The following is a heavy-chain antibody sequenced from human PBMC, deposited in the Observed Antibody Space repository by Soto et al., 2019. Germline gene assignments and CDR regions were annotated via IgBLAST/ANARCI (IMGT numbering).Heavy chain of an antibody. CDR1: GFTFSSYS. CDR2: ISSSSSTI. D-gene: IGHD2-15*01. CDR3: ARGSGSVVVAATKFNWFDP. V-gene: IGHV3-48*01. J-gene: IGHJ5*02. Sequence: PGGSLRLSCAASGFTFSSYSMKWVRQAPGKGLEWVSYISSSSSTIYYADSVKGRFTISRDNAKNSLYLQMNSLRAEDTAVYYCARGSGSVVVAATKFNWFDPWGQGTLVTVSS.